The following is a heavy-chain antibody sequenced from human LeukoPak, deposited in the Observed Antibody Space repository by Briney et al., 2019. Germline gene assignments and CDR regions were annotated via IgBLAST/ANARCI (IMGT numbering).Heavy chain of an antibody. CDR1: GFSVTSNH. Sequence: GGSLRLSCAASGFSVTSNHMNWVRQAPGKGLEWVSIIYTGGTTHYADSLDDRFTISRDDSINTLYLQMNSLRAEDTAVYYCARDSSSYYFDYWGQGTLVTVSS. J-gene: IGHJ4*02. D-gene: IGHD6-6*01. V-gene: IGHV3-66*01. CDR2: IYTGGTT. CDR3: ARDSSSYYFDY.